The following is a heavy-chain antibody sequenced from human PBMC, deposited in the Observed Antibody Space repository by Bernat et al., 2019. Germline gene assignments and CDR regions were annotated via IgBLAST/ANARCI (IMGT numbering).Heavy chain of an antibody. CDR1: GYTFTSYA. D-gene: IGHD3-10*01. CDR3: AKARITMVQGALYYMDV. J-gene: IGHJ6*03. V-gene: IGHV1-3*01. Sequence: QVQLVQSGAEVKKPGASVKVSCKASGYTFTSYAMHWVRQAPGQRLEWMGWINAGNGNTKYSQKFQGRVTITRDTSASTAYMELSSLRSEDTAVYYCAKARITMVQGALYYMDVWGKGTTVTVSS. CDR2: INAGNGNT.